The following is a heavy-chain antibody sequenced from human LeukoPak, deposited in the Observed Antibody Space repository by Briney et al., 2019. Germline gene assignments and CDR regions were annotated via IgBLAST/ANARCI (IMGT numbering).Heavy chain of an antibody. J-gene: IGHJ1*01. CDR3: ANNGDSSGYYGLIYFQH. Sequence: PGGSLRLSCAASGFTFSSYGMHWVRQAPGKGLEWVAFIRYDGSNKYYADSVKGRFTISRDNSKNTLYLQMNSLRAEDTAVYYCANNGDSSGYYGLIYFQHWARAPWSPSPQ. V-gene: IGHV3-30*02. D-gene: IGHD3-22*01. CDR2: IRYDGSNK. CDR1: GFTFSSYG.